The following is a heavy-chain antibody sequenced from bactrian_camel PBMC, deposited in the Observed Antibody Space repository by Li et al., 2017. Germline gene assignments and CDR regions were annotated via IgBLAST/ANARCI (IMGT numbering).Heavy chain of an antibody. CDR1: GSTTSLNC. D-gene: IGHD6*01. CDR2: IDLFHGAT. Sequence: HVQLVESGGGSVQPGGSLTLSCVVSGSTTSLNCMGWFRQPTGKEHEGVASIDLFHGATNYADFVKGRFTISQDSARNTVYLQMNNLQPEDTATYYCAEGRGSRGEHCYSLNYWGQGT. CDR3: AEGRGSRGEHCYSLNY. V-gene: IGHV3S54*01. J-gene: IGHJ4*01.